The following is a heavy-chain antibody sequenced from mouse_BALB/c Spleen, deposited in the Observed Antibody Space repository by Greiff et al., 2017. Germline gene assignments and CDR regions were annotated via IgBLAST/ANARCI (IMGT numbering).Heavy chain of an antibody. J-gene: IGHJ4*01. CDR1: GFTFSSYT. Sequence: EVQGVESGGGLVKPGGSLKLSCAASGFTFSSYTMSWVRQTPEKRLEWVATISSGGSYTYYPDSVKGRFTISRDNAKNTLYLQMSSLKSEDTAMYYCTRGGYYGSSYEGYAMDYWGQGTSVTVSS. CDR2: ISSGGSYT. D-gene: IGHD1-1*01. CDR3: TRGGYYGSSYEGYAMDY. V-gene: IGHV5-6-4*01.